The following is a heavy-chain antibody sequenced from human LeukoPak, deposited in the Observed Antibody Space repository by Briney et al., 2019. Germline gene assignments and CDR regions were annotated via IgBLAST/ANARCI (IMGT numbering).Heavy chain of an antibody. J-gene: IGHJ4*02. D-gene: IGHD2-15*01. CDR3: AREYLCSGGSCYSGPLDY. Sequence: GASVKVSCKASGYAFTSYYMHWVRQAPGQGLEWMGIINPSGGSTSYAQKFQGRVTMTRDTSTSTVYMELSSLRSEDTAVYYCAREYLCSGGSCYSGPLDYWGQGTLVTVSS. CDR1: GYAFTSYY. V-gene: IGHV1-46*01. CDR2: INPSGGST.